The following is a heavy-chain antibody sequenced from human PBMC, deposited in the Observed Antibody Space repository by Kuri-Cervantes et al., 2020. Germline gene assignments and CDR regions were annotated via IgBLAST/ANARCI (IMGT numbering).Heavy chain of an antibody. CDR2: ISYDGSNK. V-gene: IGHV3-30*03. J-gene: IGHJ4*02. CDR1: GFTFSSYS. D-gene: IGHD3-22*01. Sequence: GGSLRLSCAASGFTFSSYSMNWVRQAPGKGLEWVAVISYDGSNKYYADSVKGRFAISRDNSKNTLYLQMNSLRAEDTAVYYCARDHYDSSGYKDYWGQGTLVTVSS. CDR3: ARDHYDSSGYKDY.